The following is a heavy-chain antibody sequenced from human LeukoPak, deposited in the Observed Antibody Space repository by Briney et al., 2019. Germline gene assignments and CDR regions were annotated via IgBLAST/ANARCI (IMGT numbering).Heavy chain of an antibody. V-gene: IGHV4-59*11. CDR2: IYYTGNT. J-gene: IGHJ4*02. D-gene: IGHD3-10*01. CDR3: ARSYNSGSYYPFYFDF. Sequence: ASETLSLTCTVSGGSISSHYWSWIRQPPGKGLEWIGHIYYTGNTNYGPSLMSRVTISVDTSKNYFTLKLNSVTAADTAVYYCARSYNSGSYYPFYFDFWGQGVLVTVSS. CDR1: GGSISSHY.